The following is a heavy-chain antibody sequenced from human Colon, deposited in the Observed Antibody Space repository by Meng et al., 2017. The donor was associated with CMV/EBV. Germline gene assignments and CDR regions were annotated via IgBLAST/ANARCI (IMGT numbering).Heavy chain of an antibody. CDR2: MTGSGDST. V-gene: IGHV3-23*01. Sequence: GGSLRLSCAASGFSFRSFAMNWVRQAQGKGLAWVSTMTGSGDSTYYADSVKGRFTISRDNSKNTLYLQMNRLRAEDTAAYDCAKVFPGLVGSSTPHDAIDIWGQGTVVTVSS. CDR3: AKVFPGLVGSSTPHDAIDI. CDR1: GFSFRSFA. D-gene: IGHD1-26*01. J-gene: IGHJ3*02.